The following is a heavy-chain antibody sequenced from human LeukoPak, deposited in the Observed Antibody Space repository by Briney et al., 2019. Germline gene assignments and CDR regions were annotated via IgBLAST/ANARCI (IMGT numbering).Heavy chain of an antibody. J-gene: IGHJ4*02. D-gene: IGHD3-10*01. CDR2: IYYSGST. CDR3: ARDSREYYYKPVDY. Sequence: SETLSLTCAVSGGSISSNSYYWGWIRQPPGKGLEWIGSIYYSGSTYYNPSLKSRVTISVDTSKNQFSLKLSSVTAADTAVYYCARDSREYYYKPVDYWGQGTLVTVSS. CDR1: GGSISSNSYY. V-gene: IGHV4-39*02.